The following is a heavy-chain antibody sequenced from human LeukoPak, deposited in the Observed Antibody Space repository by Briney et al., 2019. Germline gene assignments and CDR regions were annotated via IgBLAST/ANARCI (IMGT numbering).Heavy chain of an antibody. CDR1: GGSISGYY. J-gene: IGHJ4*02. Sequence: PSETLSLTCTVSGGSISGYYWSWIRQPPGKGLEWIAYIYSSGITSYNPSLKRRVTISIDTSKNHFSLRLSSVTAADTAVYYCARAGGYSYRVDYWGQGTLVTVSS. V-gene: IGHV4-59*01. CDR2: IYSSGIT. CDR3: ARAGGYSYRVDY. D-gene: IGHD5-18*01.